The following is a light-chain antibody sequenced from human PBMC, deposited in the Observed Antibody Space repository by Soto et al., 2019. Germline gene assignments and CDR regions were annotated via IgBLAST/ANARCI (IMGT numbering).Light chain of an antibody. CDR1: QSVSSY. CDR2: DAS. CDR3: QKRGYT. Sequence: EIVLTQSPATLSLSPGERATLSCRASQSVSSYLAWYQQKPGQDPRPLIYDASTRATGIPARFRGSGSGTDFTLSIISLEPEDFAVYDCQKRGYTFGQGTKLDIK. V-gene: IGKV3-11*01. J-gene: IGKJ2*01.